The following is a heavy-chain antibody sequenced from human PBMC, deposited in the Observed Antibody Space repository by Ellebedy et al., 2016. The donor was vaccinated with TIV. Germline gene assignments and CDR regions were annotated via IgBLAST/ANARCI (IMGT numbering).Heavy chain of an antibody. CDR3: ARSRSSGWLHTPDY. V-gene: IGHV1-46*04. J-gene: IGHJ4*02. D-gene: IGHD6-19*01. CDR1: GYTFTSYF. CDR2: INPSTCST. Sequence: AASVKVSCKASGYTFTSYFIHWVRQAPGQGPEWMGIINPSTCSTTYAQKLQGRVTMTRDTSTSTVYMELSSLRSEDTAVYFCARSRSSGWLHTPDYWGQGTLVTGSS.